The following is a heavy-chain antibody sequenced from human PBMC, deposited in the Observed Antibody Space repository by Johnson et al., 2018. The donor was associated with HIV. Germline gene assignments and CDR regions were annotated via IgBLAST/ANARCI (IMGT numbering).Heavy chain of an antibody. Sequence: VESGGGLVQPGGSLRLSCAASGFTVSSNYMSWVRQAPGKGLEWVSVISGSGISTYYTDSVKGRFTISRDNSKNTLYLQMNSLRAEDTAMYYCARETRDDAFDFWGQGTLVIVSS. CDR3: ARETRDDAFDF. J-gene: IGHJ3*01. V-gene: IGHV3-66*01. CDR2: ISGSGIST. CDR1: GFTVSSNY. D-gene: IGHD2-2*01.